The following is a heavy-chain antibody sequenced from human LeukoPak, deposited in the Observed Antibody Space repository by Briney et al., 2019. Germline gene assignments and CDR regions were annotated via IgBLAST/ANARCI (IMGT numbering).Heavy chain of an antibody. V-gene: IGHV3-7*04. Sequence: GGSLRLSCAASGFTFSSYWMSWVRQAPGKGLEWVANIKQDGSEKYYVDSVKGRFTISRDNAKNSLYLQMNSLRAEDTAVYYCARVNVGSCYLPWRLCPNYYMDVWGKGTTVTVSS. D-gene: IGHD2-15*01. J-gene: IGHJ6*03. CDR3: ARVNVGSCYLPWRLCPNYYMDV. CDR2: IKQDGSEK. CDR1: GFTFSSYW.